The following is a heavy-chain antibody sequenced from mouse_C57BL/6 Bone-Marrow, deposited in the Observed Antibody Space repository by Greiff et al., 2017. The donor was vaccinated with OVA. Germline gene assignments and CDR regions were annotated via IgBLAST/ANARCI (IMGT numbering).Heavy chain of an antibody. Sequence: VQLQQSGAELVRPGASVKLSCKASGYTFTDYYINWVKQRPGQGLEWIARIYPGSGNTYYNEKFKGKATLTAEKSSSTAYMQLSSLTSEDSAVYFCARGGVTTVVATGEDYWGQGTTLTVSS. V-gene: IGHV1-76*01. CDR3: ARGGVTTVVATGEDY. CDR2: IYPGSGNT. CDR1: GYTFTDYY. D-gene: IGHD1-1*01. J-gene: IGHJ2*01.